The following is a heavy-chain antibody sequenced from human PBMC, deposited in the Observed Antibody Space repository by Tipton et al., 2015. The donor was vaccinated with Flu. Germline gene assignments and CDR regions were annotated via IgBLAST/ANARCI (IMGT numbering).Heavy chain of an antibody. CDR2: IKSKPDGGTI. CDR3: TVGIGFDY. CDR1: GFTFSNGW. V-gene: IGHV3-15*01. Sequence: SLRLSCAGSGFTFSNGWMSWVRQAPGKGLEWVARIKSKPDGGTIDYAAPVKGRFTISRDDSKNTVYLQMNNLKTEDTALYYCTVGIGFDYWGQGTLVTVSS. J-gene: IGHJ4*02. D-gene: IGHD1-26*01.